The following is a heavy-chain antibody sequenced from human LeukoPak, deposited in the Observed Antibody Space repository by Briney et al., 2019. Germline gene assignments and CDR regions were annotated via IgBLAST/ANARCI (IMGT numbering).Heavy chain of an antibody. D-gene: IGHD2-2*01. CDR3: ARSAASLDPFDY. CDR2: INPSGGTT. J-gene: IGHJ4*02. Sequence: ASVKVSCKASGYIFTNYYIHWVRQAPGQGLEWMGIINPSGGTTSYAQKFQGRVTMTRDMSTNTVYMELSSLRSEDTAVYYCARSAASLDPFDYWGQGTLVTVSS. CDR1: GYIFTNYY. V-gene: IGHV1-46*01.